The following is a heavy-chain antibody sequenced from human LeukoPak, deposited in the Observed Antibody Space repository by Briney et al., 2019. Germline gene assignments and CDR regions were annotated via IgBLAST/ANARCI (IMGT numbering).Heavy chain of an antibody. Sequence: GASVTVSCKASGYTFTNYGLSWVRQAPGQGLEWMGWISPYNGNTNYAQKLQGRVTMTTDTSTSTAYMELRSLRSDDTAVYYCARRSGSYPLEDYYYYMDVWGKGTTVTVSS. CDR1: GYTFTNYG. J-gene: IGHJ6*03. D-gene: IGHD3-10*01. CDR3: ARRSGSYPLEDYYYYMDV. V-gene: IGHV1-18*01. CDR2: ISPYNGNT.